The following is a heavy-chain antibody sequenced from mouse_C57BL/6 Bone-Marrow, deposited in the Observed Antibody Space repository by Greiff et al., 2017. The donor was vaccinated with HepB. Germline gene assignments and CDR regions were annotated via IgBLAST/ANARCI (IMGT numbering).Heavy chain of an antibody. D-gene: IGHD6-5*01. CDR1: GFTFTDYY. V-gene: IGHV7-3*01. Sequence: VMLVESGGGLVQPGGSLSLSCAASGFTFTDYYMSWVRQPPGKALEWLGFIRNKANGYTTEYSAYVKGRFTISRDNSQSILYLQMNALRAVDRATYYCARSPLLCFYWYFDDWGTGTTFTVSS. CDR3: ARSPLLCFYWYFDD. J-gene: IGHJ1*03. CDR2: IRNKANGYTT.